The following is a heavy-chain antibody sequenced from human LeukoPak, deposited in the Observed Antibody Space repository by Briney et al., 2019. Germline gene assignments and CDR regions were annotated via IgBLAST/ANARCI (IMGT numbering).Heavy chain of an antibody. D-gene: IGHD6-6*01. CDR3: ATLPDEYSSSAEAFDI. CDR1: GYTFTGYY. J-gene: IGHJ3*02. CDR2: INPNSGGT. Sequence: AASVKVSCKASGYTFTGYYMHWVRQAPGHGLEWMGWINPNSGGTNYAQKFQGRVTMTRDTSISTAYMELSSLRSEDTAVYYCATLPDEYSSSAEAFDIWGPRTKVTVSS. V-gene: IGHV1-2*02.